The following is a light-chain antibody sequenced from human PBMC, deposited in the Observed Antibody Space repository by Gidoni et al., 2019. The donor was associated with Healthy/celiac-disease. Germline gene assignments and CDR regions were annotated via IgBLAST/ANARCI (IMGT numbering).Light chain of an antibody. CDR2: GAS. CDR1: QSVSSSY. J-gene: IGKJ3*01. CDR3: QQYGSSPT. Sequence: EIVLTQSPGTLSLSPGERATLSCRASQSVSSSYLGWYQQKRGQAPRLLIDGASSRATGIPDRFSGSGSGTVFTPTISRLDPEYFAVYYCQQYGSSPTFGPGTKVDIK. V-gene: IGKV3-20*01.